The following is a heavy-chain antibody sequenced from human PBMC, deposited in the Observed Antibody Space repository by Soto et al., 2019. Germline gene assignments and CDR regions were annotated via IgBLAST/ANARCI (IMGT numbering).Heavy chain of an antibody. CDR1: GYTLTELS. J-gene: IGHJ4*02. CDR3: ATGSLYYDYIWGSYRRFDY. D-gene: IGHD3-16*02. CDR2: FDPEDGET. Sequence: ASVKVSCKVSGYTLTELSMHWVRQAPGKGLEWMGGFDPEDGETIYAQKFQGRVTMTEDTSTDTAYMELSSLRSEDTAVYYCATGSLYYDYIWGSYRRFDYWGQGTLVTVSS. V-gene: IGHV1-24*01.